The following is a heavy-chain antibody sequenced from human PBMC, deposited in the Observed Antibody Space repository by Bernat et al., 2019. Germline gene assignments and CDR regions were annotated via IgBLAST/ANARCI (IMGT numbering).Heavy chain of an antibody. Sequence: QVQLVQSGAEVKKPGASVKVSCKASGYTFTGYYMHWVRQAPGQGLEWMGWINPNSGGTNYAQKFQGWVTMTRDTSISTAYMELSRLRSDDTAVYYCARERGIAVAGTRYDGMDVWGQGTTVTVSS. CDR3: ARERGIAVAGTRYDGMDV. V-gene: IGHV1-2*04. CDR2: INPNSGGT. J-gene: IGHJ6*02. CDR1: GYTFTGYY. D-gene: IGHD6-19*01.